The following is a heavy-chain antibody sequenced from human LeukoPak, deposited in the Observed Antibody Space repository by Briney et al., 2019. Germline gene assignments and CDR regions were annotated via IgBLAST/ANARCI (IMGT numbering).Heavy chain of an antibody. CDR1: GYSFTNYW. CDR2: IYPGDFDT. J-gene: IGHJ3*02. CDR3: ARHEYSSGWRGAFDI. D-gene: IGHD6-19*01. Sequence: PVEPLKISCNGSGYSFTNYWIGWVRQMPGKGLEWMGIIYPGDFDTRYSPSFPGQVTISADKSTSTASLQRSSLKALDTAMYYCARHEYSSGWRGAFDIWGQGTMVTVSS. V-gene: IGHV5-51*01.